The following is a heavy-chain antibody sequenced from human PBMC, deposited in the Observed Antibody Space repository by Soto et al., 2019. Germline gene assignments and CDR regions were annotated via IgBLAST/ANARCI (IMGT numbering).Heavy chain of an antibody. CDR1: GFTFSTYW. V-gene: IGHV3-7*01. Sequence: GGSLRLSCTASGFTFSTYWMSWVRQAPGKGLECVANINQDGSGKYYVDSMKGRFTISRDNAKNSLYLQMNSLGAEDTAVYYCARGHWQLENWGQGTLVTVSS. CDR2: INQDGSGK. CDR3: ARGHWQLEN. J-gene: IGHJ4*02. D-gene: IGHD6-13*01.